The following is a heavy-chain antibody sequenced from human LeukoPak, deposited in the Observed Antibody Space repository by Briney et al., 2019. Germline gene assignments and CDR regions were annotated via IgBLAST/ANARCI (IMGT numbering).Heavy chain of an antibody. D-gene: IGHD3-22*01. J-gene: IGHJ4*02. V-gene: IGHV1-69*04. CDR3: ARASLSYYCDSSGYSPFDY. CDR1: GGTFSSYA. CDR2: IIPILGIA. Sequence: SVKVSCKASGGTFSSYAISWVRQVPGQGLEWMGRIIPILGIANYAQKFQGRVTITADKSTSTAYMELSSLRSEDTAVYYCARASLSYYCDSSGYSPFDYWGQGTLVTVSS.